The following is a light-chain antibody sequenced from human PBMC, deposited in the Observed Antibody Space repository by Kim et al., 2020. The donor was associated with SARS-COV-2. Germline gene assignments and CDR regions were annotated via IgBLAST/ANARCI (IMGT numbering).Light chain of an antibody. J-gene: IGKJ2*01. CDR3: QQRSNWPRYT. CDR1: QSVSSY. V-gene: IGKV3-11*01. CDR2: DAS. Sequence: LSPGERATLSCRASQSVSSYLAWYQQKPGQAPRLLIYDASNRATGIPARFSGSGSGTDFTLTISSLEPEDFAVNYCQQRSNWPRYTFGQGTKLEI.